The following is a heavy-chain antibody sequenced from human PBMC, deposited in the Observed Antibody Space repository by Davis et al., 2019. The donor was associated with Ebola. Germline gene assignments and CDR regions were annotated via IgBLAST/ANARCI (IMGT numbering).Heavy chain of an antibody. CDR1: GFTLSDYA. J-gene: IGHJ6*03. CDR3: ARDYSDDLYYYYYMDV. CDR2: IRSSGNTI. V-gene: IGHV3-11*04. D-gene: IGHD4-11*01. Sequence: GGSLRLSCAASGFTLSDYAMNWVRQAPGKGLEWVSFIRSSGNTIYYADSVKGRFTISRDNAKNSVFLQMNSLRAEDTAVYYCARDYSDDLYYYYYMDVWGKGTTVTVSS.